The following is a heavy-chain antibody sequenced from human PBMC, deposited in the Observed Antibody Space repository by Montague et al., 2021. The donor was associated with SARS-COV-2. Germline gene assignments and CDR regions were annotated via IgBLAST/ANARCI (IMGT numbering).Heavy chain of an antibody. CDR2: FYSGNT. V-gene: IGHV4-59*11. CDR1: GASISNQY. J-gene: IGHJ3*01. Sequence: SETLSLTCTISGASISNQYRSCIRLHPGNRMEWIAFYSGNTNNNPSLKSRVTISVDTSKNQFSLKLSSVTAADTAVYYCATYGSGTKDDAFDFWGQGTMVTVSS. CDR3: ATYGSGTKDDAFDF. D-gene: IGHD3-10*01.